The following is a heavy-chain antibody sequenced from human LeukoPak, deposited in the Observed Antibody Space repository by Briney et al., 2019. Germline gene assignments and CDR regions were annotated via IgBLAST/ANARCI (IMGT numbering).Heavy chain of an antibody. V-gene: IGHV4-59*08. D-gene: IGHD3-10*01. CDR2: IYYSGST. CDR3: ARHNVVYYGSGAHFDY. Sequence: PSETLSLTCTVSGGSISSYYWSWIRQPPGKGLEWFGYIYYSGSTNYNPSLKSRVTISVDTSRNQFSLKLSSVTAADTAVYYCARHNVVYYGSGAHFDYWGQGTLVTVSS. CDR1: GGSISSYY. J-gene: IGHJ4*02.